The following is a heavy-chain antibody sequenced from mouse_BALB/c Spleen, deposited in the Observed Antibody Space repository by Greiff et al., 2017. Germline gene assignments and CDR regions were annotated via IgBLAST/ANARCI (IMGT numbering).Heavy chain of an antibody. CDR3: ARSGYEYDGEGAKDY. Sequence: EVKVVESGGGLVQPGGSRKLSCAASGFTFSSFGMHWVRQAPEKGLEWVAYISSGSSTIYYADTVKGRFTISRDNPKNTLFLQMTSLTSEDTAIYYCARSGYEYDGEGAKDYWGQGTSVTVSS. J-gene: IGHJ4*01. D-gene: IGHD2-4*01. CDR1: GFTFSSFG. CDR2: ISSGSSTI. V-gene: IGHV5-17*02.